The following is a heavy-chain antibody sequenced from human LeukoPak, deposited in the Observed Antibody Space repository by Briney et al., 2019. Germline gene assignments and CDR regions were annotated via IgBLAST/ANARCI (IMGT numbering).Heavy chain of an antibody. Sequence: SETLSLTCAVSGGSVGSSTSYWGWIRQPPGKGLEWIGTLYYSGSTSYNPSLKGRVTIATDMSKNQFSLKMTSMTAADTAVYYCARGPWWLQSVDSWGQGTLVTVSS. D-gene: IGHD5-24*01. CDR1: GGSVGSSTSY. CDR2: LYYSGST. CDR3: ARGPWWLQSVDS. V-gene: IGHV4-39*07. J-gene: IGHJ4*02.